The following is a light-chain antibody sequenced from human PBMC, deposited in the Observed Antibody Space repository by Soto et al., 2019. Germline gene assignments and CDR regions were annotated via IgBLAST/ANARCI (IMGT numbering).Light chain of an antibody. CDR3: CSYAGSTTFYV. J-gene: IGLJ1*01. V-gene: IGLV2-23*01. CDR1: SSDVGSYNL. CDR2: EGS. Sequence: QSVLAQPASVSGSPGQSITISCTGTSSDVGSYNLVSWYQHHPGKAPKLMIYEGSKRPSGVSNRFSGSKSGNTASLTTSGLQAEDEADYYCCSYAGSTTFYVFGTGTKVTVL.